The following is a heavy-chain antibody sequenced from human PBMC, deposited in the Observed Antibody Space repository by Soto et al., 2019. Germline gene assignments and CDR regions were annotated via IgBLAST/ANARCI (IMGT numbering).Heavy chain of an antibody. CDR1: GYTFTGYY. J-gene: IGHJ4*02. CDR3: ARAFGEIPFDY. CDR2: INPNTGGT. Sequence: ASVKVSCKASGYTFTGYYMHWVRQAPGQGLEWMGWINPNTGGTNYAQKFQGWVTLSSDTSIGTAYMELSRLRSDGTAVYYCARAFGEIPFDYWGQGXLVTVSS. V-gene: IGHV1-2*04. D-gene: IGHD3-10*01.